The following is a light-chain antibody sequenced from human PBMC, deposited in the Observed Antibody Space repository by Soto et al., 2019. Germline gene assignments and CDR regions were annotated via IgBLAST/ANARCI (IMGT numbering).Light chain of an antibody. CDR2: DVS. V-gene: IGLV2-14*01. J-gene: IGLJ2*01. Sequence: QSALTQPASVAGAPGPSITISCTGTSSHVGGYNYVYWYQQHPGKAPKLMIYDVSNRPSGVSDRFSGSKSGNTASLTISGLQAEDEADYYCSSYTSSSTAVVFGGGTKLTVL. CDR3: SSYTSSSTAVV. CDR1: SSHVGGYNY.